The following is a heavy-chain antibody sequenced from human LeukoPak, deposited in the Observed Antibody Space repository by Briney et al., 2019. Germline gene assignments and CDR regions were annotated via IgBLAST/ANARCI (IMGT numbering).Heavy chain of an antibody. CDR1: GYTFSVYY. D-gene: IGHD1-26*01. CDR2: INPNSGGT. J-gene: IGHJ4*02. Sequence: GASVKVSCKASGYTFSVYYMHWVRQAPGQGLEWMGWINPNSGGTNFAQKFQGRVTMTRDTSINTAYMELNSLRSDDTAVYYCARLGGSSDYWGQGTLVTVSS. CDR3: ARLGGSSDY. V-gene: IGHV1-2*02.